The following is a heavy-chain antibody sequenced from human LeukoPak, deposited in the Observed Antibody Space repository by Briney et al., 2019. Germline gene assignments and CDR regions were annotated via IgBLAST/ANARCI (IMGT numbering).Heavy chain of an antibody. CDR1: GGSFSGYY. J-gene: IGHJ4*02. CDR3: ARASARYYYDSSGFDY. D-gene: IGHD3-22*01. Sequence: PSETLSLTCAVYGGSFSGYYWSWIRQPPGKGLEWIGEINHSGCTNYNPSLKSRVTISVDTSKNQFSLKLSSVTAADTAVYYCARASARYYYDSSGFDYWGQGTLVTVSS. CDR2: INHSGCT. V-gene: IGHV4-34*01.